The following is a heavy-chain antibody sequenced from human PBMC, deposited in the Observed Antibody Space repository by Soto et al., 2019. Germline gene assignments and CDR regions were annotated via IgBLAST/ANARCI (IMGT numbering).Heavy chain of an antibody. CDR3: VREFVRDFHNWFDL. D-gene: IGHD2-21*02. CDR1: GFPFSNFE. Sequence: GSLRLSCAASGFPFSNFEMNWVRQAPGKGLEWVSYISSGGNTMYYADSVKGRFTISRDNSKNSLYLEMNSLRAEETAVYYCVREFVRDFHNWFDLWGQGTLVTVSS. J-gene: IGHJ5*02. V-gene: IGHV3-48*03. CDR2: ISSGGNTM.